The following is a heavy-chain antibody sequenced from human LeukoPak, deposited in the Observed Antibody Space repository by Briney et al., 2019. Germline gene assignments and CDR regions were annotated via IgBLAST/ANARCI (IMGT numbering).Heavy chain of an antibody. CDR3: AKCLGIYASNPGDY. CDR1: GFTFSSYA. V-gene: IGHV3-23*01. D-gene: IGHD3-16*01. J-gene: IGHJ4*02. Sequence: GGSLRLSCAASGFTFSSYAMSWVRQAPGKGLEWVSAISGNGGTTYYADSVKGRLTISRDNSKNTLYLQINSLRAEDTAVYYCAKCLGIYASNPGDYWGQGTLVTVSS. CDR2: ISGNGGTT.